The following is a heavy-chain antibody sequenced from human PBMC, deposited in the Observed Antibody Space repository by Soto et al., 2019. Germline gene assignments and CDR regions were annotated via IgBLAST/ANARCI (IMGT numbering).Heavy chain of an antibody. CDR3: GKERQHHLTPPYFHDGMDA. D-gene: IGHD3-9*01. J-gene: IGHJ6*02. CDR1: GFNSKNYG. CDR2: TSFDGYNK. Sequence: QVHLVESGGGVVQPGRSLRLSCTASGFNSKNYGMHWVRQAPGKGLEWVAVTSFDGYNKYYAESVKGRFAISSHNSMSTLYLPMNRLRPEDTAVYFCGKERQHHLTPPYFHDGMDAWGQGTTVIVSS. V-gene: IGHV3-30*18.